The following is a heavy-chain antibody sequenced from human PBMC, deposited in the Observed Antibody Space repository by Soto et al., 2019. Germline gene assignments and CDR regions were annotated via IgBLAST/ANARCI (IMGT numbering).Heavy chain of an antibody. CDR2: ISAYNGKP. V-gene: IGHV1-18*01. CDR1: GYTFTSYA. CDR3: ARDLPPVDY. Sequence: QVQLVQSGAEVKKPGASVKVYCKASGYTFTSYAISRVRQAPGKGLEWMGWISAYNGKPNYAQQLQGRVTMTTDTSPSTAYMELRSLSSDDTALYYCARDLPPVDYRGQGTLVTVSS. J-gene: IGHJ4*02.